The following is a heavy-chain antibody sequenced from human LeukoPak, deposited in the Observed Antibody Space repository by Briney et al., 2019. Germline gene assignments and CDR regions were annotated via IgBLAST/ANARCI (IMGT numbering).Heavy chain of an antibody. J-gene: IGHJ4*02. Sequence: PGGSLRLSCAASGFTFDDYAMHWVRQAPGKGLEWVSLISGDGGSTYYADSVKGRFTISRDNSENSLYLQMNSLRTEDTALYYCAKDISLYYYDGSGYLGGLDYWGQGTLVTVSS. CDR2: ISGDGGST. CDR3: AKDISLYYYDGSGYLGGLDY. V-gene: IGHV3-43*02. CDR1: GFTFDDYA. D-gene: IGHD3-22*01.